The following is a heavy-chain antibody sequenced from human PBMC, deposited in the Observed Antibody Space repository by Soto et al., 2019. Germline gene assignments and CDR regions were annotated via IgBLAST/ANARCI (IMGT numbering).Heavy chain of an antibody. CDR1: GGSISSYY. V-gene: IGHV4-59*01. CDR2: IYYSGST. Sequence: SETLSLTCTVSGGSISSYYWSWIRQPPGKGLEWIGYIYYSGSTNYNPSLKSRVTISVDTSKNQFSLKLSSVTAADTAVYYCARESSSRAKIGGYYYYYGMDVWGQGTTVTVSS. J-gene: IGHJ6*02. D-gene: IGHD6-13*01. CDR3: ARESSSRAKIGGYYYYYGMDV.